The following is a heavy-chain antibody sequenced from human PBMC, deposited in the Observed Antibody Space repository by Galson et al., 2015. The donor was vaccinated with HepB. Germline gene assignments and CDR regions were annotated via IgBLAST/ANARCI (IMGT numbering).Heavy chain of an antibody. V-gene: IGHV3-23*01. D-gene: IGHD3-16*01. CDR1: GFIFRHHA. CDR3: VKEGSWFGGDWFDP. CDR2: INGRGSTR. J-gene: IGHJ5*02. Sequence: SLRLSCADSGFIFRHHAMAWIRQAPGKGLGWVSGINGRGSTRSSSDAVKGRFPIPRDNSKDTVFLQMDNLRAEDTAVYYCVKEGSWFGGDWFDPWGQGALVTVS.